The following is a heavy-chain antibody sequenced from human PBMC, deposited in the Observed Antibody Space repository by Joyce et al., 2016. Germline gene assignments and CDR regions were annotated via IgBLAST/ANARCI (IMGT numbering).Heavy chain of an antibody. V-gene: IGHV3-9*01. D-gene: IGHD3-22*01. Sequence: TASGSTFREYAMHWVRQAPGKGLEWVSGIGWNSDNIDYADSVKGRFTISRDNAKKSLYLQMNSLRAEDTAFYYCAKDTYYYDSSGNNYFDYWGQGTLVTVSS. CDR2: IGWNSDNI. CDR3: AKDTYYYDSSGNNYFDY. CDR1: GSTFREYA. J-gene: IGHJ4*02.